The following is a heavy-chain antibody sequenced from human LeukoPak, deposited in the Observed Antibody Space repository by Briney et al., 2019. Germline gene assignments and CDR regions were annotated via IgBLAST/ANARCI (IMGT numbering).Heavy chain of an antibody. CDR3: ARDQRFGEFLDAFDI. CDR1: GFTFSSYS. CDR2: ISSSSSYI. J-gene: IGHJ3*02. V-gene: IGHV3-21*01. D-gene: IGHD3-10*01. Sequence: GGSLRLSCAASGFTFSSYSMNWVRQAPGKGLEWVSSISSSSSYIYYADSVKGRFTISGDNSKNTLYLQMNSLRAEDTAVYYCARDQRFGEFLDAFDIWGQGTMVTVSS.